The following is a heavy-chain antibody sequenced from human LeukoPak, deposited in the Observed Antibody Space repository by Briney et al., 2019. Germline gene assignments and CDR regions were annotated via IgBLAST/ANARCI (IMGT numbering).Heavy chain of an antibody. CDR2: INPNSGGT. Sequence: ASVKVSCKVSGYTLTELSMHWVRQAPGQGLEWMGWINPNSGGTNYAQKFQGRVAMTRDTSISTAYMELSRLRSDDTAVYYCAREKYGDYDYYYYYMDVWGKGTTVTISS. CDR1: GYTLTELS. CDR3: AREKYGDYDYYYYYMDV. V-gene: IGHV1-2*02. D-gene: IGHD4-17*01. J-gene: IGHJ6*03.